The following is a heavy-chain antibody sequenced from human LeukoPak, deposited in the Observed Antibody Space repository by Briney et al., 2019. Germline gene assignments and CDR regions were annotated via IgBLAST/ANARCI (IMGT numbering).Heavy chain of an antibody. J-gene: IGHJ4*02. CDR1: GFIFSSYG. V-gene: IGHV3-33*01. Sequence: GGSLRLSCAASGFIFSSYGMHWVRQAPGKGLEWVAVIWYDGSNKYYADSVKGRFTVSRDNSKDTLFLQMNSLRAEDTAVYYCARGDYYYDSSDYLFDYWGQGTLVTVSS. CDR3: ARGDYYYDSSDYLFDY. CDR2: IWYDGSNK. D-gene: IGHD3-22*01.